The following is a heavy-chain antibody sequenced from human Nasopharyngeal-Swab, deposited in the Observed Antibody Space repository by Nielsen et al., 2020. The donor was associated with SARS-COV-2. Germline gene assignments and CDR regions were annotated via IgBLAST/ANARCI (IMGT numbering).Heavy chain of an antibody. Sequence: GSLRLSCAFYGGSFSCYYLIWIRPPPGKGLEWIGEINHSGSTNYNPSLKSRVTISVDTSKNQFSLKLSSVTAADTAVYYCARCGYSYPTGPPLPLDYWGQGTLVTVSS. V-gene: IGHV4-34*01. CDR3: ARCGYSYPTGPPLPLDY. J-gene: IGHJ4*02. D-gene: IGHD5-18*01. CDR1: GGSFSCYY. CDR2: INHSGST.